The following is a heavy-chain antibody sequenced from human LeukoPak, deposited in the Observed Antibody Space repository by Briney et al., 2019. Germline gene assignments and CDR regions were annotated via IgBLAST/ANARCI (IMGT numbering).Heavy chain of an antibody. D-gene: IGHD6-13*01. J-gene: IGHJ6*02. CDR3: ARVREYSSSWPYYYYYGMDV. CDR1: GFTFSSYS. V-gene: IGHV3-48*01. Sequence: GGSLRLSCAASGFTFSSYSMNWVRQAPGKGLEWVSYISSSSSTIYYADSVKGRFTISRDNAKNSLYLQMNSLRAEDTAVYYCARVREYSSSWPYYYYYGMDVWGQGTTVTVSS. CDR2: ISSSSSTI.